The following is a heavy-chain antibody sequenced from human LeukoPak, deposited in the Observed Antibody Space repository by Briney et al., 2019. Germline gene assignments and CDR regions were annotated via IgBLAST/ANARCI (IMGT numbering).Heavy chain of an antibody. CDR2: ISTSSSTI. CDR1: GFTFSSYS. Sequence: PGGSLRLSCAASGFTFSSYSMNWVRQAPGKGLEWVSYISTSSSTIYYADSVKGRFTISRDNSKNTLYLQMNSLRAEDTAVYYCAKDGKVDTAMATHWYFDLWGRGTLVTVSS. CDR3: AKDGKVDTAMATHWYFDL. J-gene: IGHJ2*01. D-gene: IGHD5-18*01. V-gene: IGHV3-48*01.